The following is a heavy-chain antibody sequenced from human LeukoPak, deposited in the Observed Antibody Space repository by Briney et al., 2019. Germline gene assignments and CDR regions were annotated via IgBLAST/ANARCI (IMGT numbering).Heavy chain of an antibody. V-gene: IGHV3-66*02. Sequence: GGFLRLSCAASGFTVSSNYMSWVRQAPGKWLEWVSVIYSGGSTYYADSVKGRFTISRDNSKNTLYLQMNSLRAEDAAVYYCARDRVVPAAIGNWFDPWGQGTLVTVSS. CDR1: GFTVSSNY. CDR2: IYSGGST. CDR3: ARDRVVPAAIGNWFDP. D-gene: IGHD2-2*01. J-gene: IGHJ5*02.